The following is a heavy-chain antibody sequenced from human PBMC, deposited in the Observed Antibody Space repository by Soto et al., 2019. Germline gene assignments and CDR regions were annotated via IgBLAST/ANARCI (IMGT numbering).Heavy chain of an antibody. CDR1: GFTFSSYG. V-gene: IGHV3-33*01. Sequence: GGSLRLSCAASGFTFSSYGMHWVRQAPGKGLEWVAVIWYDGSNKYYAGSVKGRFTISRDNSKNTLYLQMNSLRAEDTAVYYCARERGDGYNLPEPYFDYWGQGTLVTVSS. CDR2: IWYDGSNK. J-gene: IGHJ4*02. CDR3: ARERGDGYNLPEPYFDY. D-gene: IGHD5-12*01.